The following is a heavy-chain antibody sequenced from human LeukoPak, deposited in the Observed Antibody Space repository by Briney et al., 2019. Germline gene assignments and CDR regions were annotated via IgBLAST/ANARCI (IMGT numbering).Heavy chain of an antibody. Sequence: SVKVSCKASGGTFSSYAISWVRQAPGQGLEWMGRIIPIFGTANYAQKFQGRVTITTDEFTSTAYMELSSLRSEDTAVYYCARDLYGDYGPSWYFDLWGRGTLVTVSS. D-gene: IGHD4-17*01. CDR3: ARDLYGDYGPSWYFDL. V-gene: IGHV1-69*05. CDR2: IIPIFGTA. CDR1: GGTFSSYA. J-gene: IGHJ2*01.